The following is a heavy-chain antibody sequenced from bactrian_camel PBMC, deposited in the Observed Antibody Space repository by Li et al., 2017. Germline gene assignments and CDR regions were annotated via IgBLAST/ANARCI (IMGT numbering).Heavy chain of an antibody. D-gene: IGHD6*01. CDR2: IDNGGRTT. J-gene: IGHJ4*01. CDR1: GYTYDRYC. CDR3: AADPSGGSWPRYEYIN. Sequence: QLVESGGGSVQVGGSLRLSCVLSGYTYDRYCMNWFRQAAGKEREEVALIDNGGRTTYYADFVGGRFTVSLDNAKNTVYLQMTNLKPEDTAMYYCAADPSGGSWPRYEYINWGQGTQVTVS. V-gene: IGHV3S25*01.